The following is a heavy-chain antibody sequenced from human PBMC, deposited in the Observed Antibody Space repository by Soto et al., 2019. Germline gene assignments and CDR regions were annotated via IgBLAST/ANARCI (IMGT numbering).Heavy chain of an antibody. D-gene: IGHD1-26*01. CDR2: IYSGGTT. J-gene: IGHJ4*02. Sequence: GGSLRLSCVASGFAVGSNYLSWVRQAPGKGLEWVSTIYSGGTTYYADSVKGRFTISRDNSKNTLYLQMNSLRAEDTAVYYCARGFVGASLWGQGTLVTVS. CDR3: ARGFVGASL. V-gene: IGHV3-53*01. CDR1: GFAVGSNY.